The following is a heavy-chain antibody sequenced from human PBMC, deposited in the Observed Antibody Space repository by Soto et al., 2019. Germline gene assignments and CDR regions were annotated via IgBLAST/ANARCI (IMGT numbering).Heavy chain of an antibody. D-gene: IGHD6-13*01. CDR2: ISYDGSNK. CDR3: ASGDSSSWYHAQAAFDY. CDR1: GFTFSSYA. V-gene: IGHV3-30-3*01. Sequence: GGSLRLSCAASGFTFSSYAMHWVRQAPGKGLEWVAVISYDGSNKYYADSVKGRFTISRDNSKNTLYLQMNSLRAEDTAVYYCASGDSSSWYHAQAAFDYWCQGTLVTVSS. J-gene: IGHJ4*02.